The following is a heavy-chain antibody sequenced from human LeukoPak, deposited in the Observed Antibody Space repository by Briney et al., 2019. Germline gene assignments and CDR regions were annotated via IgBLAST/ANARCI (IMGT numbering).Heavy chain of an antibody. V-gene: IGHV3-30*02. J-gene: IGHJ6*03. Sequence: GGPLRLSCAASGFTFSSYDMHWVRQAPGKGLEWVAFIWFDGSNIYYGDSVKGRFTISRDNSKNTLYMQMNSLRAEDTAVYYCAKGVDSSGWQYYYYYMDVWGNGTTVTVSS. CDR1: GFTFSSYD. CDR2: IWFDGSNI. D-gene: IGHD6-19*01. CDR3: AKGVDSSGWQYYYYYMDV.